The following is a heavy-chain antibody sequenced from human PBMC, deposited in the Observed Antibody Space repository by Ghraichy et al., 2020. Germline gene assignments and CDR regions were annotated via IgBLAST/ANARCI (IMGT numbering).Heavy chain of an antibody. CDR3: ASLVLSGYRAFDI. CDR1: GFTFSSYS. D-gene: IGHD3-3*01. J-gene: IGHJ3*02. V-gene: IGHV3-48*02. Sequence: GGSLRLSCAASGFTFSSYSMNWVRQAPGKGLEWVSYISSSSSTIYYADSVKGRFTISRDNAKNSLYLQMNSLRDEDTAVYYCASLVLSGYRAFDIWGQGTMVTVSS. CDR2: ISSSSSTI.